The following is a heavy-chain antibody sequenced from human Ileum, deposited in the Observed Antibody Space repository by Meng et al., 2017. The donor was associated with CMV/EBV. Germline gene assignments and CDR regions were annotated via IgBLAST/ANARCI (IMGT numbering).Heavy chain of an antibody. CDR2: ISDSGDRT. Sequence: GESLKISCAASEFTFRNYAMTWVRRAPGRGLEGVSSISDSGDRTYYEDSVRGRFTISRDNSKDTLYLQMNSLRAEDTAIYYCARGSRYYDSSGYSVWGQGTLVTVSS. D-gene: IGHD3-22*01. V-gene: IGHV3-23*01. J-gene: IGHJ4*02. CDR1: EFTFRNYA. CDR3: ARGSRYYDSSGYSV.